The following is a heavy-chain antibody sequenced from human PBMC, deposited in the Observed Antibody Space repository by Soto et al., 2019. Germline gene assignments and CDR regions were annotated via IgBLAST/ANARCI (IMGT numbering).Heavy chain of an antibody. CDR2: ISAYNGNT. CDR3: ARGSNSGYKGAYYYYYMDV. Sequence: GASVKVSCKASGYTFTSYGISWVRQAPGQGLEWMGWISAYNGNTNYAQKLQGRVTMTTDTSTSTAYMELRSLRSDDTAVYYCARGSNSGYKGAYYYYYMDVWGKGTTVTVSS. J-gene: IGHJ6*03. V-gene: IGHV1-18*01. CDR1: GYTFTSYG. D-gene: IGHD5-12*01.